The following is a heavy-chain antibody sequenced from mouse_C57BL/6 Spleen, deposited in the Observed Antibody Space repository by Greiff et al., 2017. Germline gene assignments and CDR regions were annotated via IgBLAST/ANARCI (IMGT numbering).Heavy chain of an antibody. D-gene: IGHD1-1*01. Sequence: EVKLMESEGGLVQPGSSMKLSCTASGFTFSDYYMAWVRQVPEKGLEWVANINYDGSSTYYLDSLKSRFIISRDNAKNILYLQMSSLKSEDTATYYCASYYYGSSLWAMDYWGQGTSVTVSS. CDR3: ASYYYGSSLWAMDY. CDR1: GFTFSDYY. J-gene: IGHJ4*01. V-gene: IGHV5-16*01. CDR2: INYDGSST.